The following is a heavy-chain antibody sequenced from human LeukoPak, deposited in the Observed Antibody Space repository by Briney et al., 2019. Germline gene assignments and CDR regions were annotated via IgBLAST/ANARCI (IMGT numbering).Heavy chain of an antibody. CDR2: INPNSGGT. J-gene: IGHJ4*02. V-gene: IGHV1-2*02. D-gene: IGHD3-3*01. CDR3: ARATIFGVVADLDY. CDR1: GYTFTGYY. Sequence: ASVKVSCKASGYTFTGYYMHWVRQAPGQGLEWMGWINPNSGGTNYVQKFQGRVTMTRDTSISTAYMELSRLRSDDTAVYYCARATIFGVVADLDYWGQGTLVTVSS.